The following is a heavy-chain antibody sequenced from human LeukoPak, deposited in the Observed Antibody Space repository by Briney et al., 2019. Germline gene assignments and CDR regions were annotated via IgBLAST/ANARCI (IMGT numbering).Heavy chain of an antibody. CDR3: ARGKYQLLSWDTPFDY. CDR2: ISASGTST. CDR1: GFTFSSYA. J-gene: IGHJ4*02. V-gene: IGHV3-23*01. Sequence: GGSLRLSCAASGFTFSSYAMTWVRQAPGKGLEWVSTISASGTSTYYADSVQGRFTISKDSSKNTLFLQMSSLRAEDTAVYYCARGKYQLLSWDTPFDYWGQGTLVTVSS. D-gene: IGHD2-2*01.